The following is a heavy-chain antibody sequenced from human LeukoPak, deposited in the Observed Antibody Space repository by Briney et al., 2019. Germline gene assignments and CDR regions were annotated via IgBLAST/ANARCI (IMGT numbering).Heavy chain of an antibody. D-gene: IGHD3-16*01. Sequence: GGSLRLSCVASGFVFSRDNMNWVRRAPGGGLEWVSHISEAIYYADSVQGPFTISRDNAKNSLYLQMSNLRPEDTAMYYCVREVGRPKTFYFDSWGRGTPVTVSS. CDR1: GFVFSRDN. V-gene: IGHV3-48*04. CDR2: ISEAI. CDR3: VREVGRPKTFYFDS. J-gene: IGHJ4*02.